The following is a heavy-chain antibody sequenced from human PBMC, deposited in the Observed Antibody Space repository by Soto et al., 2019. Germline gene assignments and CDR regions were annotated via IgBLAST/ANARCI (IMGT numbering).Heavy chain of an antibody. D-gene: IGHD6-13*01. V-gene: IGHV4-59*01. CDR2: IYYSGST. Sequence: SETLSLTCTVSGDSISSYYWSWIRQPPGKGLEWIGYIYYSGSTNYNPSLKSRVTISVDTSKNQFSLKLSSVTAADTAVYYCASAAADPYFDYWGQGTLVTVSS. CDR3: ASAAADPYFDY. J-gene: IGHJ4*02. CDR1: GDSISSYY.